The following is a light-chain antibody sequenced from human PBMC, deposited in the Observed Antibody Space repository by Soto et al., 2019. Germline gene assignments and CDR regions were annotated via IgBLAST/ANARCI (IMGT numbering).Light chain of an antibody. J-gene: IGKJ1*01. V-gene: IGKV3-20*01. Sequence: SVLTQSPGTLSLSAGERATLSRMASQSVSSSYLAWYQQKSGQAPRLLIYGASSRATGIPDRFSGSGSGTDFTLTISRLEPEDFAVYYCQQYGSSPQTFGQGTKVDI. CDR1: QSVSSSY. CDR3: QQYGSSPQT. CDR2: GAS.